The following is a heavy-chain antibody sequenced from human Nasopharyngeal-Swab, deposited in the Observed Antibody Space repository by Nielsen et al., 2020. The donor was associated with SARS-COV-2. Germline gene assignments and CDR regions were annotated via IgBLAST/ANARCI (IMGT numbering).Heavy chain of an antibody. CDR3: ARDRGYSGYIIDY. J-gene: IGHJ4*02. V-gene: IGHV3-30*04. CDR2: ITYVGRHA. CDR1: GFTFIDYP. Sequence: SLKISCAAAGFTFIDYPMYWLRQAPGQGLEWVAVITYVGRHASYADSVKGRFTISRDNSNNTLYLQMNSLRPDDTAVYYCARDRGYSGYIIDYWGQGTLVTVSS. D-gene: IGHD5-12*01.